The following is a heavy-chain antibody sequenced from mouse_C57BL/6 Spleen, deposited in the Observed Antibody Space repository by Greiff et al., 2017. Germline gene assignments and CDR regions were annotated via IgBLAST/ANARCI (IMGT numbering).Heavy chain of an antibody. Sequence: QVQLQQSGPELVKPGASVKISCKASGYAFSSSWMNWVKQRPGKGLEWIGRFYPGDGDTNYNGKFKGKATMSADKSSSTAYMQLSSLTSEDSAVYFCARWRGDYWGQGTSVTVSS. J-gene: IGHJ4*01. CDR3: ARWRGDY. CDR2: FYPGDGDT. V-gene: IGHV1-82*01. CDR1: GYAFSSSW.